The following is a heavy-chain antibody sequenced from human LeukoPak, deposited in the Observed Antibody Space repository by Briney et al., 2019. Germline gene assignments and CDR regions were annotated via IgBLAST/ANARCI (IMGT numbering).Heavy chain of an antibody. CDR3: AKDDPTGRYL. J-gene: IGHJ4*02. CDR1: GFTFSSFG. CDR2: IHNDGITE. Sequence: GGSLRLSCAASGFTFSSFGMHWVRQTPGKGLEWLTFIHNDGITEYYADSVKGRFTISRDNSKNTVYLQMNSLRVEDTAVYYCAKDDPTGRYLWGQGTLVPVSS. V-gene: IGHV3-30*02. D-gene: IGHD1-26*01.